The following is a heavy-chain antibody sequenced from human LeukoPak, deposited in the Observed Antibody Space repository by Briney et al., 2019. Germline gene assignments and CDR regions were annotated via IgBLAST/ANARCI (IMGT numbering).Heavy chain of an antibody. J-gene: IGHJ4*02. CDR3: AREGYNFGALDY. V-gene: IGHV3-30-3*01. Sequence: ARSLRLSCAASGFTFSSYAMHWVRQAPGKGLEWVAVISYDGSNKYYADSVKGRFTISRDNSKNTLYLQMNSLRAEDTAVYYCAREGYNFGALDYWGQGTLVTVSS. D-gene: IGHD5-24*01. CDR2: ISYDGSNK. CDR1: GFTFSSYA.